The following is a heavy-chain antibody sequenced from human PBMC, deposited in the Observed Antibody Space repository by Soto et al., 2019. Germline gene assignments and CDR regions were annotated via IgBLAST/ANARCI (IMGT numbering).Heavy chain of an antibody. CDR3: AGSGLDYYYYYYMDV. CDR2: ISGSGGST. CDR1: GFTFSSYA. Sequence: GGSLRLSCAASGFTFSSYAMSWVRQAPGKGLEWVSAISGSGGSTYYADSVKGRFTISRDNSKNTLYLQMNSLRAEDTAVYYCAGSGLDYYYYYYMDVWGKGTTVTVSS. V-gene: IGHV3-23*01. D-gene: IGHD3-3*01. J-gene: IGHJ6*03.